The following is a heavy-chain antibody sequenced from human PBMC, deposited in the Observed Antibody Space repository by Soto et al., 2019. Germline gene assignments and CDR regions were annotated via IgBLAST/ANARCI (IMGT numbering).Heavy chain of an antibody. CDR3: ERSRQDILVKDTFDI. D-gene: IGHD2-21*01. J-gene: IGHJ3*02. V-gene: IGHV1-69*01. CDR2: IIPIFGTA. CDR1: GGTFSSYA. Sequence: QVQLVPSGAEVKKPGSSVKVSCKASGGTFSSYAIRWVRQSPGQGLEWMGGIIPIFGTANYAQKFQGRVTNTADESTSTDYMELSSLRAEDTAVYYCERSRQDILVKDTFDIWGQGTMVTVSS.